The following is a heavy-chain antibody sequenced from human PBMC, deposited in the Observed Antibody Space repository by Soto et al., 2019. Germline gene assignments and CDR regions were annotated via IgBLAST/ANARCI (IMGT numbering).Heavy chain of an antibody. CDR2: IWYDGSNK. Sequence: GGSLRLSCAASGFTFSSYSMNWVRQAPGKGLEWVAVIWYDGSNKYYADSVKGRFTISRDNSKNTLYLQMNSLRAEDTAVYYCARGQGVVTYYFDYWGQGTLVTVSS. D-gene: IGHD2-15*01. J-gene: IGHJ4*02. CDR3: ARGQGVVTYYFDY. V-gene: IGHV3-33*08. CDR1: GFTFSSYS.